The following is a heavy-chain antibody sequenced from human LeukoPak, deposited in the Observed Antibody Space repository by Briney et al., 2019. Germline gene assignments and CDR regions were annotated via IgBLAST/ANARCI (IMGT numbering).Heavy chain of an antibody. Sequence: GGSLRLSCAASGFIVSSNYMSWVRQAPGRGLEWVSVIYTSGDTYYADSVKGRFTISRDNYKNTLDLQMNSLRAEDTAVYYCARVYDSSGFYDFDHWGQGTLVTVSS. CDR3: ARVYDSSGFYDFDH. J-gene: IGHJ4*02. D-gene: IGHD3-22*01. V-gene: IGHV3-53*01. CDR2: IYTSGDT. CDR1: GFIVSSNY.